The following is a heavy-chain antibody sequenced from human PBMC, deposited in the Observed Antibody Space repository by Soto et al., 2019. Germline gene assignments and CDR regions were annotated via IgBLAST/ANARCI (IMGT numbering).Heavy chain of an antibody. CDR3: ARGGRSVVVAATPRWFDP. D-gene: IGHD2-15*01. CDR2: IIPIFGTA. J-gene: IGHJ5*02. Sequence: QVQLVQSGAEVKKPGSSVKVSCKTSGDTFSTYAMNWVRQAPGQGLEWMGGIIPIFGTANYAQKFQARVTITADRSTSTAYMELSRLRSEDTAVYFCARGGRSVVVAATPRWFDPWGQGTLVTVSS. CDR1: GDTFSTYA. V-gene: IGHV1-69*06.